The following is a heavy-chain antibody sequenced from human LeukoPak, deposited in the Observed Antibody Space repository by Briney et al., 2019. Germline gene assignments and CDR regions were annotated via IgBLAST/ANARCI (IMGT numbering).Heavy chain of an antibody. CDR2: INPNSGGT. CDR3: ARDAVRFLEWLPYYYYYYMDV. J-gene: IGHJ6*03. Sequence: ASVKVSCKASGYTFTGYYMHWVRQAPGQGLEWMGWINPNSGGTNYAQRFQGRVTMTRDTSISTAYMELSRLRSDGTAVYYCARDAVRFLEWLPYYYYYYMDVWGKGTTVTVSS. D-gene: IGHD3-3*01. V-gene: IGHV1-2*02. CDR1: GYTFTGYY.